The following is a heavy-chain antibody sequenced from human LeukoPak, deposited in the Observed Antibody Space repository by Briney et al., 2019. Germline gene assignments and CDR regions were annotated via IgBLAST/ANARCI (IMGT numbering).Heavy chain of an antibody. CDR3: AILSLARFGRDVKSAFDI. D-gene: IGHD3-10*01. Sequence: ASVKVSCMLSRYSLTEFSMHWVRQAPGKGLQWTGDFEPEDGETLYAQKFQGTVTMTEDTSTDTAYMELSSLTSQDTAVYYCAILSLARFGRDVKSAFDIWGQGTMVTVSS. CDR1: RYSLTEFS. CDR2: FEPEDGET. V-gene: IGHV1-24*01. J-gene: IGHJ3*02.